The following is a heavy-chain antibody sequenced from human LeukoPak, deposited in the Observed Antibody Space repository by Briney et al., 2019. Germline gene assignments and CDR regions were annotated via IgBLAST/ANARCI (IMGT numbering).Heavy chain of an antibody. CDR2: ISWNSGSI. D-gene: IGHD2-21*01. CDR1: GFTFDDYA. CDR3: ARDQTIAGPTTLDY. Sequence: GGSLRLSCAASGFTFDDYAMHWVRQAPGKGLEWVSGISWNSGSIGYADSVKGRFTISRDNAKNSLYLQMNSLRAEDTALYYCARDQTIAGPTTLDYWGQGTLVTVSS. V-gene: IGHV3-9*01. J-gene: IGHJ4*02.